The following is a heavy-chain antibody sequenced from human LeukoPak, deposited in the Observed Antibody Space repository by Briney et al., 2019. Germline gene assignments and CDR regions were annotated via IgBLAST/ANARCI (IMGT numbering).Heavy chain of an antibody. CDR2: ISYSGNT. CDR1: GGSISRGSYY. Sequence: SETVSLTCTVSGGSISRGSYYWGWIRQPPGKGLQWIGSISYSGNTYSNPSLASRVTMSVDTSKNQFSLKLSSVTAADTAVYYCGRDRRATYYYDSSGYYSDFWGQGTLVTVSS. V-gene: IGHV4-39*07. J-gene: IGHJ4*02. CDR3: GRDRRATYYYDSSGYYSDF. D-gene: IGHD3-22*01.